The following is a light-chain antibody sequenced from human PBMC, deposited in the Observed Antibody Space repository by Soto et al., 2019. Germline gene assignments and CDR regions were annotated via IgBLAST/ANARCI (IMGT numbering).Light chain of an antibody. J-gene: IGKJ4*01. CDR2: GAS. CDR1: QSVSSN. CDR3: QQYNSWPLT. Sequence: EIVMTQSPATLSVSPGERATLSCRASQSVSSNLAWYQQKPGQAPRLLIYGASNRATGIPARFSGSGSGTDFTLTISSLEPEDFAVYYCQQYNSWPLTFGGGTKVDIK. V-gene: IGKV3D-15*01.